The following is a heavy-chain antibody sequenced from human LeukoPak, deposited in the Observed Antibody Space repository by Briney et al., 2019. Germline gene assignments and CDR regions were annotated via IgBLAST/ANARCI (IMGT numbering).Heavy chain of an antibody. CDR1: GGSINSYY. V-gene: IGHV4-59*01. CDR3: ERLGGSPPLSAFDI. D-gene: IGHD1-26*01. CDR2: IFYSGDT. J-gene: IGHJ3*02. Sequence: PSETLSLTCTVSGGSINSYYWSWIRQPPGKGLEWVGYIFYSGDTNYNPSPKSRVTISLDTSKNQVSLKLSSVTAADTAVYYCERLGGSPPLSAFDIWGQGTMVTVSS.